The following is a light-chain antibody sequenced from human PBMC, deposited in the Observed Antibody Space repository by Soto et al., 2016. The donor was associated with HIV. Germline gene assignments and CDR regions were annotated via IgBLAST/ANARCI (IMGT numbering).Light chain of an antibody. CDR1: KLGDKY. V-gene: IGLV3-1*01. Sequence: SSELTQPPSVSVSPGQTASITCSGDKLGDKYACWYQQKPGQSPVLLIYQDSKRPSGIPERFSGSNSGNTATLTISGTQAMDEADYYCQAWDSFVVFGGGTKLTVL. J-gene: IGLJ2*01. CDR2: QDS. CDR3: QAWDSFVV.